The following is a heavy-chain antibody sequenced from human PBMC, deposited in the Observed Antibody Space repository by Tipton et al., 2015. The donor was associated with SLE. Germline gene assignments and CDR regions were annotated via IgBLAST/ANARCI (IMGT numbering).Heavy chain of an antibody. CDR1: GFTFSLYE. Sequence: SLRLSCAASGFTFSLYEMNWVRQSPGKGLEWISVTYRGGTTYYVDSVRGRFTISRDDSKNTLYLQMDSLTAEDTAVYYCARDRVVGAEGGGYYLDYWGQGTLVTVSS. CDR3: ARDRVVGAEGGGYYLDY. CDR2: TYRGGTT. V-gene: IGHV3-53*05. J-gene: IGHJ4*02. D-gene: IGHD1-26*01.